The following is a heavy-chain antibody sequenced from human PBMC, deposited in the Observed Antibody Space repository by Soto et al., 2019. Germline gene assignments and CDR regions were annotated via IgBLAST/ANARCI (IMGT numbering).Heavy chain of an antibody. V-gene: IGHV1-3*01. D-gene: IGHD3-10*01. CDR1: GYTFTTYA. CDR3: ARVPPWGNSGSYYIQHYDS. Sequence: QVQLVQSGAEVKRPGASVKVSCKSSGYTFTTYAIHWVRQAPGQRLQWMGWINAGSGNTKYSQDFQGRVTFTRDTSATTSYVELSSLTSEDTAVYYCARVPPWGNSGSYYIQHYDSWGQGTLVTVSS. CDR2: INAGSGNT. J-gene: IGHJ4*02.